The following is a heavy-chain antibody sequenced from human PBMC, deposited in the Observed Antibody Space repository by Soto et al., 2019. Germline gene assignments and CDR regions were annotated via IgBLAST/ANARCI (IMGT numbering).Heavy chain of an antibody. Sequence: EVQLLESGGGLVQPGGSLRLSCAASGFTFSSYAMTWVRQAPGKGLEWVSTISGSAGSTTYHAASVRGRFTMSSDNSKNTLSLQMNNLRPEDTAVYYCARVIRPENTLYGMDVWGRGTTVTVSS. CDR3: ARVIRPENTLYGMDV. CDR2: ISGSAGSTT. J-gene: IGHJ6*02. CDR1: GFTFSSYA. V-gene: IGHV3-23*01. D-gene: IGHD3-3*01.